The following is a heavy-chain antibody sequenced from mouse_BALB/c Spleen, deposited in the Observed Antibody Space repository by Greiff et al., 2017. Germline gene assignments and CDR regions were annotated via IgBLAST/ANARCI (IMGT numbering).Heavy chain of an antibody. CDR3: ARRGDYAWFAY. CDR1: GYTFTDYN. CDR2: INPNNGGT. V-gene: IGHV1-18*01. Sequence: EVQLQQSGPELVKPGASVKIPCKASGYTFTDYNMDWVKQSHGKSLEWIGDINPNNGGTIYNQKFKGKATLTVYKSSSTAYMELRSLTSEDTAVYYCARRGDYAWFAYWGQGTLVTVSA. D-gene: IGHD2-4*01. J-gene: IGHJ3*01.